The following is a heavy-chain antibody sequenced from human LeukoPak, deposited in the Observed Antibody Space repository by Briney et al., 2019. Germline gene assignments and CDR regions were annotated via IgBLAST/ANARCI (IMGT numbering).Heavy chain of an antibody. D-gene: IGHD3-10*01. Sequence: PSETLSLTCTVSGGSISSYYWSWIRQPPGKGLEWIGHIYYSGSTNYNPSLKSRVTISVDTSKNQFTLKLSSVTAADTAVYYCARQFTPYGSGSYYYYGMDVWGQGTTVTVSS. J-gene: IGHJ6*02. CDR3: ARQFTPYGSGSYYYYGMDV. CDR1: GGSISSYY. CDR2: IYYSGST. V-gene: IGHV4-59*08.